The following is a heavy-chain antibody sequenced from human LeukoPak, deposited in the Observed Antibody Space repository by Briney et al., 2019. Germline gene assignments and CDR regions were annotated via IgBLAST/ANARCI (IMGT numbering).Heavy chain of an antibody. J-gene: IGHJ4*02. D-gene: IGHD3/OR15-3a*01. Sequence: ASVKVSCKTSGYTFTSYFIHWVRQAHGQGLEWMGIINPSGASTSYAERLQGRLTMTRDMSTSRVYMELSSLRSEDTAVYYCARETPGTGAFDYWGQGTLVTVSS. CDR1: GYTFTSYF. CDR2: INPSGAST. CDR3: ARETPGTGAFDY. V-gene: IGHV1-46*01.